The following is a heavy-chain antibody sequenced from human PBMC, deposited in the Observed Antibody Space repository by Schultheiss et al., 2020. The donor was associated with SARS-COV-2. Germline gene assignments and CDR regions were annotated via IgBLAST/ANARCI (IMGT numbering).Heavy chain of an antibody. Sequence: GESLKISCKASGGTFSSYAISWVRQAPGQGLEWMGWINPNSGGTNYAQKFQGRVTMTRDTSISTAYMELSRLRSEDTAVYYCARAVVAGYNDAFDIWGQGTMVTVSS. CDR2: INPNSGGT. CDR1: GGTFSSYA. J-gene: IGHJ3*02. CDR3: ARAVVAGYNDAFDI. V-gene: IGHV1-2*02. D-gene: IGHD2-15*01.